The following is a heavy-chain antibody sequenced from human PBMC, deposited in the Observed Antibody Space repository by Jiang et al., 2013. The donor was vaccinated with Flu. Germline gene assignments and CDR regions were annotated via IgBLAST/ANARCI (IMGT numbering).Heavy chain of an antibody. CDR3: ARRFPGSPLNNYYYY. CDR1: GYTFSNYW. Sequence: GAEVKKPGESLKISCQGSGYTFSNYWIGWVRQMPGKGLECMGIIYPSDSATRYQFRLPRPGHHVSRQVHQHRYLQWSSLKASDTAMYYCARRFPGSPLNNYYYY. J-gene: IGHJ6*01. CDR2: IYPSDSAT. D-gene: IGHD3-10*01. V-gene: IGHV5-51*01.